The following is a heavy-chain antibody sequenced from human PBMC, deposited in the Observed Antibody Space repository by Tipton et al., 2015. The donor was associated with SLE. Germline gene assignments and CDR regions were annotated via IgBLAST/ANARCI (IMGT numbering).Heavy chain of an antibody. Sequence: SLRLSCAASGFTFDDYGMSWVRQAPGKGLEWVSGINWNGGSTGYADSVKGRFTISRDNAKNSLYLQMNSLRTEDTALYYCARATEALRYFDYWGQGTLVTVSS. J-gene: IGHJ4*02. V-gene: IGHV3-20*04. CDR1: GFTFDDYG. CDR2: INWNGGST. CDR3: ARATEALRYFDY.